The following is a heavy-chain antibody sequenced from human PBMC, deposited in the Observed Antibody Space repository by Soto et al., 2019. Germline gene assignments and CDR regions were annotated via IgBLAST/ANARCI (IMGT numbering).Heavy chain of an antibody. Sequence: SETLSLTCTVSGGSISSYYWSWIRQPPGKGLEWIGYIYYSGSTNYNPSLKSRVTISVDTSKNQFSLKLSSVTAADTAVYYCARGIVVVAYAFDIWGQGTMVTVSS. J-gene: IGHJ3*02. CDR1: GGSISSYY. CDR3: ARGIVVVAYAFDI. CDR2: IYYSGST. V-gene: IGHV4-59*01. D-gene: IGHD3-22*01.